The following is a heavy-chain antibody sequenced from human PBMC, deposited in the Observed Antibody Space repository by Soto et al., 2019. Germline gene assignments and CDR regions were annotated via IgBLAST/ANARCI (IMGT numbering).Heavy chain of an antibody. CDR1: GFTFSSYG. J-gene: IGHJ6*03. CDR3: AKGAHQSISGYYYYMDV. CDR2: ISYDGSNK. Sequence: GGSLRLSCAASGFTFSSYGMHWVRQAPGKGLEWVAVISYDGSNKYYADSVKGRFTISRDNSKNTLYLQMNSLRAEDTAVYYCAKGAHQSISGYYYYMDVWGKGTTVTVSS. V-gene: IGHV3-30*18. D-gene: IGHD1-20*01.